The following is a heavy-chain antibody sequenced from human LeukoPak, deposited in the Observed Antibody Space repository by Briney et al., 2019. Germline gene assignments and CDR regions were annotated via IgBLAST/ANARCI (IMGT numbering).Heavy chain of an antibody. CDR2: IYYSGST. CDR3: ARESTYYDFWSGYPSTFLWFDP. Sequence: SETLSLTCTVSGGSISSSSYYWGWIRQPPGKGLEWIGSIYYSGSTYYNPSLKSRVTISVDTSKNQFSLKLSSVTAADTAVYYCARESTYYDFWSGYPSTFLWFDPWGQGTLVTVSP. J-gene: IGHJ5*02. CDR1: GGSISSSSYY. V-gene: IGHV4-39*07. D-gene: IGHD3-3*01.